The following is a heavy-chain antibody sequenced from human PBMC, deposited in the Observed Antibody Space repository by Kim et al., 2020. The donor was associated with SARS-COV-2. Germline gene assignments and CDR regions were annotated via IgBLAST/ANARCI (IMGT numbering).Heavy chain of an antibody. J-gene: IGHJ4*02. CDR3: ARRFSGDDYLAY. Sequence: STFSPDSVKGRFTISRDNSKNTLYLQMNSLRAEDTAVYYCARRFSGDDYLAYWGQGTLVTVSS. CDR2: ST. V-gene: IGHV3-53*01. D-gene: IGHD5-12*01.